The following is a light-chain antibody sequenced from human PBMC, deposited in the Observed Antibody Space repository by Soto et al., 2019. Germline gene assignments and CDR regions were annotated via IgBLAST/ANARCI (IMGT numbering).Light chain of an antibody. J-gene: IGLJ1*01. V-gene: IGLV1-44*01. CDR2: SDN. CDR3: AAWDDSLNGCV. Sequence: QSVLTQPPSASGTPGHRVTISCSGSSSNIGTYSVSWYQPFPGTGPRLLVYSDNQRPSGVPDRFSASKSGASASLAISGLQSEDEANFYCAAWDDSLNGCVFGTGTKVTV. CDR1: SSNIGTYS.